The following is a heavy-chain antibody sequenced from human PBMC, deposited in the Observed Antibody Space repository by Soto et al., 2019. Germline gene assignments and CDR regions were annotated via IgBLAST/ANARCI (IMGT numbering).Heavy chain of an antibody. CDR2: ISAYNGNT. V-gene: IGHV1-18*01. D-gene: IGHD6-6*01. CDR3: ARGGWQLVRWFDP. J-gene: IGHJ5*02. Sequence: APVKVPCQASRYTFTRCCIRWLQQAPRQGLELMGSISAYNGNTNYAQKLQGRVTMTTATSRSTAYRELRSLRSEVSAVYYCARGGWQLVRWFDPWGQGTLVTVS. CDR1: RYTFTRCC.